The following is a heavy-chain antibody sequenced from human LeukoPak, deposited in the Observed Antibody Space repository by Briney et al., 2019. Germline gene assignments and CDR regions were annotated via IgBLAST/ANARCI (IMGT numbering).Heavy chain of an antibody. CDR2: MRPDTGLT. D-gene: IGHD2-15*01. CDR1: GYTFSSHN. V-gene: IGHV1-8*01. J-gene: IGHJ4*02. CDR3: ARGGSRSGGSLRTFDS. Sequence: ASVKVSCKASGYTFSSHNINWVRQVSGHGLEWMGWMRPDTGLTGYAQKFRGRVTMTRDTSTNTSYMELSSLRSDDTAVYYCARGGSRSGGSLRTFDSWGQGTLVIVSS.